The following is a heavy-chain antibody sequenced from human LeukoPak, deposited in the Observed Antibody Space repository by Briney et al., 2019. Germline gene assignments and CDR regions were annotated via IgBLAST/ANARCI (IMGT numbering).Heavy chain of an antibody. D-gene: IGHD3-3*01. V-gene: IGHV3-33*01. J-gene: IGHJ4*02. CDR3: ARGGSGNFFDY. Sequence: GRSLRLSCAASGFTFSSYGMHWVRQAPGKGLEWVAVIWYDGSNKYYADSVKGRFTMSRDNSKNTLYLQMNSLRAEDTAVYYCARGGSGNFFDYWGQGTLVTVSS. CDR2: IWYDGSNK. CDR1: GFTFSSYG.